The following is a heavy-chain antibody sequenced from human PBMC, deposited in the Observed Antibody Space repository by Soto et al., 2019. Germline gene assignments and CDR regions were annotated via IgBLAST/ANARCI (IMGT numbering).Heavy chain of an antibody. CDR3: ARRRLRYCTNGVCAYYFDY. CDR2: IIPIFCTA. V-gene: IGHV1-69*13. J-gene: IGHJ4*02. CDR1: GGTXTSYA. D-gene: IGHD2-8*01. Sequence: GXSXKVSFKASGGTXTSYASRWVRQAPGQGLEWMGGIIPIFCTANYAQKLQGRFTITADESTSTAYIELSSLRSEGTAVYYCARRRLRYCTNGVCAYYFDYWGQGTLVTVSS.